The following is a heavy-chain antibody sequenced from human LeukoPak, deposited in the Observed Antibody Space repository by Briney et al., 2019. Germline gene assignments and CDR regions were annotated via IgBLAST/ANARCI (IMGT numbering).Heavy chain of an antibody. Sequence: GGSLRLSCAASGFTFSSYGMHWVRQAPGKGLEWVAVISYDGSNKYYADSVKGRFTISRDNSKNTLYLQMNSLRVEDTAAYYCARDGGSSRHPPHFDHWGQGTLVTVSS. D-gene: IGHD6-13*01. CDR3: ARDGGSSRHPPHFDH. CDR1: GFTFSSYG. J-gene: IGHJ4*02. V-gene: IGHV3-30*19. CDR2: ISYDGSNK.